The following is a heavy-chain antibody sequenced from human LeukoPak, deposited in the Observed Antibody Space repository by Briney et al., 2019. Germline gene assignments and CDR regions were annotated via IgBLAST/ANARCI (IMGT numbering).Heavy chain of an antibody. CDR2: IYYSGST. J-gene: IGHJ6*03. CDR1: RASINSYY. CDR3: ARGSITYYYYYYMGV. V-gene: IGHV4-59*01. D-gene: IGHD1-14*01. Sequence: SETLSLTCTVSRASINSYYWTWVRQPPGKGLEWMGHIYYSGSTNDNPSLKSRVTISVDTSKNQFSLKLSSVTAADTAVYYCARGSITYYYYYYMGVWGKGTKVTVSS.